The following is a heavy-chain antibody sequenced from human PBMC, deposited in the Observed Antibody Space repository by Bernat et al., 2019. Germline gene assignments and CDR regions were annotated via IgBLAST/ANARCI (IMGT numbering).Heavy chain of an antibody. V-gene: IGHV3-23*01. CDR2: ISGSGGST. J-gene: IGHJ3*02. CDR1: GFTFSSYA. CDR3: AKDPSYDSSGYRVAEDAFDI. Sequence: EVQLLESGGGLVQPGGSLRLSCAASGFTFSSYAMSWVRQAPGKGLEWVSAISGSGGSTYYADSVKGRFTISRDNSKNMLYLQMNSLRAEDTAVYYCAKDPSYDSSGYRVAEDAFDIWGQGTMVTVSS. D-gene: IGHD3-22*01.